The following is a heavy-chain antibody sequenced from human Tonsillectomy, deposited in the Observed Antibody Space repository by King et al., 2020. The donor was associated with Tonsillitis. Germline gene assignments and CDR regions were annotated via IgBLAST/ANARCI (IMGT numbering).Heavy chain of an antibody. V-gene: IGHV3-73*01. Sequence: VQLVESGGGLVQPGGSLKLSCAASGFTFSDSSMHWVRQASGKGLEWVGRIRSKVDNYATAYAASVKGRFTISRDDSKNTAYLQMNSLKPEDTAVYYCSTSVGFCSGGTCPTGYYGMDVWGQGTTVTASS. CDR1: GFTFSDSS. CDR2: IRSKVDNYAT. D-gene: IGHD2-15*01. J-gene: IGHJ6*02. CDR3: STSVGFCSGGTCPTGYYGMDV.